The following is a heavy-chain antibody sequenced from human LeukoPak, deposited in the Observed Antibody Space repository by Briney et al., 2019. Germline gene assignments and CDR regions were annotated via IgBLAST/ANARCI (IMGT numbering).Heavy chain of an antibody. CDR3: AKLVTTVTIGFGY. J-gene: IGHJ4*02. D-gene: IGHD4-17*01. V-gene: IGHV3-23*01. CDR2: ISGSGGST. Sequence: GGSLRLSCAASGFTFSSYAMSLFRQAPGKGLEWVSAISGSGGSTYYADSVKGRFTISRDNSKNTLYLQMNSLRAEDTAVYYCAKLVTTVTIGFGYWGQGTLVTVSS. CDR1: GFTFSSYA.